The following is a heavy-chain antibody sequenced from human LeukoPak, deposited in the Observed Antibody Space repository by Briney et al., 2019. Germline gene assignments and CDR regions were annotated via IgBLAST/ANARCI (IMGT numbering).Heavy chain of an antibody. CDR1: GGSISSYY. J-gene: IGHJ4*02. V-gene: IGHV4-59*01. Sequence: PSETLSLTCTVSGGSISSYYWSWIRQPPGKGLEWIGYIYYSGSTNYNPSLESRVTISVDTSKNQFSLKLSSVTAADTAVYYCARDVDYGLDYWGQGTLVTVSS. D-gene: IGHD4-17*01. CDR3: ARDVDYGLDY. CDR2: IYYSGST.